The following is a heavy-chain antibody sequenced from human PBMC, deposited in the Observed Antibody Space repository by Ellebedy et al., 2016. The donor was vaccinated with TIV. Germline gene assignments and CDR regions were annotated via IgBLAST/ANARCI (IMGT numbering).Heavy chain of an antibody. D-gene: IGHD2-2*01. Sequence: GSLRLXXTVSGGCFTSYYWTWIRQPPGKGLEWIGHLTHIGTTNYNPSLQIRVAMSLDSSKTQFSLELKSVTAANTAVYFCARSCSPSCWECLEDWGQGVLVTVSS. CDR3: ARSCSPSCWECLED. V-gene: IGHV4-59*13. CDR1: GGCFTSYY. J-gene: IGHJ4*02. CDR2: LTHIGTT.